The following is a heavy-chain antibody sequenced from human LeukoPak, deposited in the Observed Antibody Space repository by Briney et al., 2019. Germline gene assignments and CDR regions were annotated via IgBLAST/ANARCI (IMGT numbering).Heavy chain of an antibody. D-gene: IGHD5-24*01. V-gene: IGHV3-23*01. CDR2: ISGSGDTT. CDR3: ARDIQSST. Sequence: GGSLRLSCAASGFTFSSYAMSWVRQAPGKGLEWVSAISGSGDTTYYADSVKGRFTISRDNSKNTLFLQMNSPRAEDTAIYYCARDIQSSTWGLGTMVTVSS. CDR1: GFTFSSYA. J-gene: IGHJ3*01.